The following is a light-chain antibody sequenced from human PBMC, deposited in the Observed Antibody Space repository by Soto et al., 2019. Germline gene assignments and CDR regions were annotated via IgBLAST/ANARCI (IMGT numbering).Light chain of an antibody. J-gene: IGKJ5*01. CDR1: KDISRS. V-gene: IGKV1D-12*01. CDR2: SAS. CDR3: QQADTFPVT. Sequence: DIQMTQSPSSVSESVGDRVTITCQASKDISRSLAWYQQKPGKAPKLLIYSASSLQSGSPARFRGSGFGTDFTLNISSLQPEDFATYYCQQADTFPVTFGQGTRREI.